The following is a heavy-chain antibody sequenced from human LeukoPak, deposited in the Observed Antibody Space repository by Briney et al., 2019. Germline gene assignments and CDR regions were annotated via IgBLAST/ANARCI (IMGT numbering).Heavy chain of an antibody. CDR2: ISSSSSYI. CDR1: GFTFSSYS. Sequence: GGSLRLSCAASGFTFSSYSMNWVRHAPGKGLEWVSSISSSSSYIYYADSVKGRFTISRDNAKNSLYLQMNSLRAEDTAVYYCARVLGGSGSYSYFDYWGQGTLVTVSS. CDR3: ARVLGGSGSYSYFDY. J-gene: IGHJ4*02. D-gene: IGHD3-10*01. V-gene: IGHV3-21*01.